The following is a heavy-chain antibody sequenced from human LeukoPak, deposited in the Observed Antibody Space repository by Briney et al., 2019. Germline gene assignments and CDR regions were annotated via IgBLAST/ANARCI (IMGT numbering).Heavy chain of an antibody. CDR2: ISSSSSTI. CDR1: GFTFSTYS. J-gene: IGHJ4*02. V-gene: IGHV3-48*01. D-gene: IGHD2-21*02. CDR3: ATQSDWRSDY. Sequence: PGGSLRLSCAASGFTFSTYSMNWVRQATGKALGCVSYISSSSSTIYYADSVKGRFTISRDNAKNSLYLQMHSLRAEDTAVYYCATQSDWRSDYWGQGTLVTVSS.